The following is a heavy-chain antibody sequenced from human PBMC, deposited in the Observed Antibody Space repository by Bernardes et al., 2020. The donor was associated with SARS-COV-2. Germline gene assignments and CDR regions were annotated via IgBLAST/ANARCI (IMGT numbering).Heavy chain of an antibody. CDR1: GFTFSSYS. J-gene: IGHJ6*03. Sequence: GGSLRLSCAASGFTFSSYSMNWVRQAPGKGLEWVSSISSSSSYIYYADSVKGRFTISRDNAKNSLYLQMNSLRAEDTAVYYCARVRLELLDYYYYMDVWGKGTTVTVSS. CDR3: ARVRLELLDYYYYMDV. CDR2: ISSSSSYI. D-gene: IGHD1-7*01. V-gene: IGHV3-21*01.